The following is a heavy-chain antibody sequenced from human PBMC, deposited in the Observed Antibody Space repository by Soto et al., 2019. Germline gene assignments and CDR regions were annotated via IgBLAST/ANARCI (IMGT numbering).Heavy chain of an antibody. Sequence: GASVKVSCKVSGYTLTELSMHWVRQAPGKGLEWMGGFDPEDGETIYAQKFQGRVTMTEDTSTDTAYMELSSLRSEDTAVYYCATVIPYYHDSRGYLFDNWGQGTLVTVSS. CDR2: FDPEDGET. CDR1: GYTLTELS. D-gene: IGHD3-22*01. J-gene: IGHJ4*02. V-gene: IGHV1-24*01. CDR3: ATVIPYYHDSRGYLFDN.